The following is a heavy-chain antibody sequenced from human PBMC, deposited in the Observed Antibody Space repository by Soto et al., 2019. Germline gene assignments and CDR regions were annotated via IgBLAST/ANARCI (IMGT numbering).Heavy chain of an antibody. V-gene: IGHV1-18*01. J-gene: IGHJ5*02. D-gene: IGHD2-2*03. CDR1: GYTSTSYG. CDR2: NSAYNGNT. Sequence: QVQLVQSGAEVKKPGASVKVSCKASGYTSTSYGISWMRQAPGLGLEWMGWNSAYNGNTNYAQKLQGRVTMTTDTSTSTAYTELRSVRSDDTAVYYCARDGVGYCISTSCLNWFDPWGQGTLVTVSS. CDR3: ARDGVGYCISTSCLNWFDP.